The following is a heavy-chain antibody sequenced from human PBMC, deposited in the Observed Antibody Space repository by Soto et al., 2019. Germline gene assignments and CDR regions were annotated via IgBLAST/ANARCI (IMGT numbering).Heavy chain of an antibody. CDR3: ARGDYYDSSGPFSDAFDI. V-gene: IGHV3-7*04. D-gene: IGHD3-22*01. CDR2: IKPDGSEK. Sequence: GGSLRLSCAASGFTFSSHWMSWVRQAPGNGLEWVANIKPDGSEKWYVDSVKGRFTISRDNAKNSLYLQMNSLRAEDTAVYYCARGDYYDSSGPFSDAFDIWGQGTMVTVSS. CDR1: GFTFSSHW. J-gene: IGHJ3*02.